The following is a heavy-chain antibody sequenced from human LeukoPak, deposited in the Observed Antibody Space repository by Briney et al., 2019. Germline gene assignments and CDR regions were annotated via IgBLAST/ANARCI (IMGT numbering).Heavy chain of an antibody. V-gene: IGHV3-21*01. D-gene: IGHD1-1*01. J-gene: IGHJ4*02. CDR3: ARDLYNWNDEGNDY. Sequence: PGGSLRLSCAASGFTFSSYSMNWVRQAPGKGLEWVSSISSSSSYIYYADSVKGRFTISRDNAKNSLYLQMNSLRAEDTAVYYCARDLYNWNDEGNDYWGQGTLVTVSS. CDR1: GFTFSSYS. CDR2: ISSSSSYI.